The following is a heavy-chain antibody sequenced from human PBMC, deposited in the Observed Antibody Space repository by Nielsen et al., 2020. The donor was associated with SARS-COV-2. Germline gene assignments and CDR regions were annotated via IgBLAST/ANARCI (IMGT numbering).Heavy chain of an antibody. CDR3: ARLKAGFDIAALWFDP. Sequence: KVSCKASGYAFTSYGISWVRQMPGKGLEWMGRIDPSDSYTNYSPSFQGHVTISADKSISTAYLQWSSLKASDTAMYYCARLKAGFDIAALWFDPWGQGTLVTVSS. CDR1: GYAFTSYG. CDR2: IDPSDSYT. J-gene: IGHJ5*02. D-gene: IGHD6-6*01. V-gene: IGHV5-10-1*01.